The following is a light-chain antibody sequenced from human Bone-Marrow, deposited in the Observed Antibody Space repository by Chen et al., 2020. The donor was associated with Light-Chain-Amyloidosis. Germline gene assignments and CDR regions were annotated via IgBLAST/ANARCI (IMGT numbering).Light chain of an antibody. V-gene: IGKV2-28*01. CDR1: QSLLHSTGHTY. J-gene: IGKJ4*01. CDR2: VGS. CDR3: MQALQTPLT. Sequence: IVLTQSPLALPGTAGEPDSISCRSSQSLLHSTGHTYLDWYLQKPGQSPQVLIYVGSERASGVPDSFSGSGSGTDFTLKISRVEAEDVGVYYCMQALQTPLTFGGGTKVEIK.